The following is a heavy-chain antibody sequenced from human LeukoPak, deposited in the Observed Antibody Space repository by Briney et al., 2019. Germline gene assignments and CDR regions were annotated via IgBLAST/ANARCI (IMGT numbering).Heavy chain of an antibody. Sequence: QPGRSLRLSCAASGFTFDDYAMHWVRQAPGKGLEWVSGISWNSGSIGYADSVKGRFTISRDNAKNSLYLQMNSLRAEDTAVYYCARGKRRFDPWGQGTVVTVSS. CDR3: ARGKRRFDP. CDR1: GFTFDDYA. CDR2: ISWNSGSI. V-gene: IGHV3-9*01. J-gene: IGHJ5*02.